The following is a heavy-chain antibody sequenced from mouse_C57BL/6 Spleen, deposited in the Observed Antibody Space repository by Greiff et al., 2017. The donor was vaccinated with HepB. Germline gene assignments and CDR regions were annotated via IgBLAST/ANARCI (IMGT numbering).Heavy chain of an antibody. D-gene: IGHD1-1*01. J-gene: IGHJ4*01. Sequence: VQLQQSGPELVKPGASVKISCKASGYAFSSSWMNWVKQRPGKGLEWIGRIYPGDGDTNYNGKFKGKATLTADKSSSTAYMQLSSLTSEDSAVYFCAREGLLRGFYAMDYWGQGTSVTVSS. CDR3: AREGLLRGFYAMDY. CDR2: IYPGDGDT. V-gene: IGHV1-82*01. CDR1: GYAFSSSW.